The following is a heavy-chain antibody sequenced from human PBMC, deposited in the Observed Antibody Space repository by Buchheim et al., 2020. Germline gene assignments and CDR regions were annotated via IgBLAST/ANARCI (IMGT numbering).Heavy chain of an antibody. CDR2: ISYDGSNK. CDR1: GFTFSSYG. Sequence: QVQLVESGGGVVQPGRSLRLSCAASGFTFSSYGMHWVRQAPGKGLEWVAVISYDGSNKYYADSVKGRFTISRANSKNTLYLQMNSLRAEDTAVYYCAKDWGAVAGTSYYYYGMDVWGQGTT. V-gene: IGHV3-30*18. D-gene: IGHD6-19*01. CDR3: AKDWGAVAGTSYYYYGMDV. J-gene: IGHJ6*02.